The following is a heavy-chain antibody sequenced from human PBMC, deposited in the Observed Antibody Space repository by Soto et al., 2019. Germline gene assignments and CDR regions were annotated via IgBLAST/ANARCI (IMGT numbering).Heavy chain of an antibody. CDR2: ISSSGSTI. CDR3: ARYHSAARLSWFDP. J-gene: IGHJ5*02. Sequence: PGGSLRLSCAASGFTFSDYYMSWIRQAPGKGLEWVSYISSSGSTIYYADSVKGRFTISRDNAKNSLYLQMNSLRAEDTAVYYCARYHSAARLSWFDPSGQGTRVTVSS. CDR1: GFTFSDYY. V-gene: IGHV3-11*01. D-gene: IGHD6-6*01.